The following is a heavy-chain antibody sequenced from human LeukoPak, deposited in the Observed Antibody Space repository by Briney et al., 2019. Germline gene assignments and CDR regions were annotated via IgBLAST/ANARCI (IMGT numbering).Heavy chain of an antibody. V-gene: IGHV3-30-3*01. CDR3: ARATTVTGPDV. CDR2: ISYDGSNK. D-gene: IGHD4-17*01. J-gene: IGHJ6*02. Sequence: GRSLRLSCAASGFTFSSYAMHWVRQAPGKGLEWVAVISYDGSNKYYADSVKGRFTISRDNSKNTLYLQMNSLRAEDTAVYYCARATTVTGPDVWGQGTTVTASS. CDR1: GFTFSSYA.